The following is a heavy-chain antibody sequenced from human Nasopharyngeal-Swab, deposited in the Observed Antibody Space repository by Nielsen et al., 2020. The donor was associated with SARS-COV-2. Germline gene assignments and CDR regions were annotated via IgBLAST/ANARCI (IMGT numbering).Heavy chain of an antibody. Sequence: VRQMLGKGLEWVAVIWYDGTNRYYADSVKDRFTISRDNSKNTLDLQMNSLKAVDTAIYYCVRALGEEGDYWGQGTPVTVSS. J-gene: IGHJ4*02. D-gene: IGHD3-10*01. CDR2: IWYDGTNR. CDR3: VRALGEEGDY. V-gene: IGHV3-33*01.